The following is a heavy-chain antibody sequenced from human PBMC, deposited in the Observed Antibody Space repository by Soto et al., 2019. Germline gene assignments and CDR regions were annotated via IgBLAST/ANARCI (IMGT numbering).Heavy chain of an antibody. J-gene: IGHJ6*03. V-gene: IGHV3-9*01. D-gene: IGHD3-10*01. Sequence: PGGSLRLSCAASGFTFDDYAMHWVRQAPGKGLEWVSGISWNSGSIGYADSVKGRFTISRDNAKNSLYLQMNSLRAEDTALYYCAKDGRDYYGSWSYSKGYYYYYMDVWGKGTTVTVSS. CDR2: ISWNSGSI. CDR3: AKDGRDYYGSWSYSKGYYYYYMDV. CDR1: GFTFDDYA.